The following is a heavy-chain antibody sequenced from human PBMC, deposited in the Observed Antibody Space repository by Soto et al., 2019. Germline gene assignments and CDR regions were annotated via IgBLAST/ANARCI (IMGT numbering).Heavy chain of an antibody. V-gene: IGHV3-30-3*01. CDR2: ISYDGSNK. Sequence: QVQLVESGGGVVQPGRSLRLSCAASGFTFSSYAMHWVRQAPGKGLEWVAVISYDGSNKYYADSVKGPFTISRDNSNNTLYLQMNSLRAEDTAVYYCARDRLRYNWNDFPYYYYGMDVWGQGTTVTVSS. CDR3: ARDRLRYNWNDFPYYYYGMDV. J-gene: IGHJ6*02. CDR1: GFTFSSYA. D-gene: IGHD1-1*01.